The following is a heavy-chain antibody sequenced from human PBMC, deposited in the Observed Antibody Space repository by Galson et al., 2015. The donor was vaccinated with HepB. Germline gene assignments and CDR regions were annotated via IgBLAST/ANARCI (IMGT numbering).Heavy chain of an antibody. Sequence: SLRLSCAASDFAFSNYWMHWVRQAPGKGLVWVSRINSDGRSTNYADFVQGRFTISRDNAKNTLYLQMNSLRVEDTAVYYCTRATRYDYGDYVRDNYYYYYAMDVWGQGTPVTVSS. CDR2: INSDGRST. CDR1: DFAFSNYW. J-gene: IGHJ6*02. CDR3: TRATRYDYGDYVRDNYYYYYAMDV. V-gene: IGHV3-74*01. D-gene: IGHD4-17*01.